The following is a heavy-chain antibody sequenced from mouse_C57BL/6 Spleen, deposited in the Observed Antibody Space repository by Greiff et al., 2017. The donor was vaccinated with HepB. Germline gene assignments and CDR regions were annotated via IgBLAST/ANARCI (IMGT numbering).Heavy chain of an antibody. CDR3: ASLLRDY. Sequence: QVQLQQSGPELVKPGASVKISCKASGYAFSSSWMNWVKQRPGKGLEWIGRIYPGDGDTNYNGKFKGKATLTADKSSSTAYMQLSSLTSEDSAVYFCASLLRDYWGQGTTLTVSS. V-gene: IGHV1-82*01. CDR2: IYPGDGDT. J-gene: IGHJ2*01. CDR1: GYAFSSSW.